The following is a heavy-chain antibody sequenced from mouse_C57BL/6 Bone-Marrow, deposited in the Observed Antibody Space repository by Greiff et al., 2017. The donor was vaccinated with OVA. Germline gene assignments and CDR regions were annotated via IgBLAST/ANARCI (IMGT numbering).Heavy chain of an antibody. CDR3: TCITTVVDWYFDV. V-gene: IGHV1-5*01. Sequence: EVKLVESGTVLARPGASVKMSCKTSGYTFTSYWMHWVKQRPGQGLEWIGAIYPGNSDTSYNQKFKGKAKLTAVTSASTAYMELSSLTNEDSAVYYCTCITTVVDWYFDVWGTGTTVTVSS. CDR1: GYTFTSYW. CDR2: IYPGNSDT. D-gene: IGHD1-1*01. J-gene: IGHJ1*03.